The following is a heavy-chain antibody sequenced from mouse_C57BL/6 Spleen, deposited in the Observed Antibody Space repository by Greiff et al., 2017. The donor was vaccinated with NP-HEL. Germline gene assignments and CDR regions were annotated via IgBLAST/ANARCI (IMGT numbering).Heavy chain of an antibody. CDR1: GYTFTSYW. J-gene: IGHJ4*01. D-gene: IGHD3-2*02. Sequence: VQLQQPGAELVRPGSSVKLSCKASGYTFTSYWMHWVKQRPIQGLEWIGNIDPSDSETHYNQKFKDKATLTVDKSSSTAYMQLSSLTSEDSAVYYCARRGDSSVPYAMDYWGQGTSVTVSS. V-gene: IGHV1-52*01. CDR2: IDPSDSET. CDR3: ARRGDSSVPYAMDY.